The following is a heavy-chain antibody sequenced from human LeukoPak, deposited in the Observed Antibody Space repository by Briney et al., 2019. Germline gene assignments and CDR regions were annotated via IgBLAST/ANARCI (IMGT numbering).Heavy chain of an antibody. Sequence: GASVKVSCKASGYTFTGYYMHWVRQAPGQGLEWMGWINPNSGGTNYAQKFQGRVTMTRDTSISTAYMELSRLRSDDTAVYYCARDPPRLHYYDSSGYAGLYWGQGTLVTVSS. D-gene: IGHD3-22*01. V-gene: IGHV1-2*02. CDR1: GYTFTGYY. CDR3: ARDPPRLHYYDSSGYAGLY. CDR2: INPNSGGT. J-gene: IGHJ4*02.